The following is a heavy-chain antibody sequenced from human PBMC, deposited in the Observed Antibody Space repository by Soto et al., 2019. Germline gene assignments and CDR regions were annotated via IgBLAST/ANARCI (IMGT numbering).Heavy chain of an antibody. CDR1: GFTFSRYG. Sequence: QVQLVESGGGVVQPERSLRLSCAASGFTFSRYGMHWVRQAPGKGLEWVAVISYDGNNKYYGDSVQGRFTISRDNSTNTLFLQMHSRRGEYTDVYYCAKDREPAVYNVPRGLDSWGQGTQFAVAS. CDR2: ISYDGNNK. D-gene: IGHD1-20*01. V-gene: IGHV3-30*18. CDR3: AKDREPAVYNVPRGLDS. J-gene: IGHJ4*02.